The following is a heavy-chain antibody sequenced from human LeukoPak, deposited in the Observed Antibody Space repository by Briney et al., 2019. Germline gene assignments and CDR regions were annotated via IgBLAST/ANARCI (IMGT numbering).Heavy chain of an antibody. CDR3: QAADGIRYFDWLSDGDAFDI. D-gene: IGHD3-9*01. Sequence: PGGSLRLACAASGFTFSRYGMSWFRQASGKGLEWVSSIGGGGVTTSYADSVKGRFTISRDNSKNTLYLQMNSLRAEDTAVFYFQAADGIRYFDWLSDGDAFDIWGQGTMVTVSS. J-gene: IGHJ3*02. CDR1: GFTFSRYG. V-gene: IGHV3-23*01. CDR2: IGGGGVTT.